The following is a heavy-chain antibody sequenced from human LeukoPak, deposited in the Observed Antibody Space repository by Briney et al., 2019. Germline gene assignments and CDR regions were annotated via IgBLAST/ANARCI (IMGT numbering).Heavy chain of an antibody. CDR2: IYTSGST. D-gene: IGHD1-26*01. CDR1: GFTFSSSA. Sequence: PWGSLRLSCAASGFTFSSSAMSWVRQAPGKGLEWIGRIYTSGSTNYNPSLKSRVTMSVDTSKNQFSLKLSSVTAADTAVYYCARESGSYYVYFDYWGQGTLVTVSS. V-gene: IGHV4-4*07. CDR3: ARESGSYYVYFDY. J-gene: IGHJ4*02.